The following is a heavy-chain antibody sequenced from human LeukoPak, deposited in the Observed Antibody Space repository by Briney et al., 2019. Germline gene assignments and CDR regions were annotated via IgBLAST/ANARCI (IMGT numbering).Heavy chain of an antibody. CDR3: AKDRGPSSWTFFDY. Sequence: GGSLRLSCAASGFTFDDYAMHWVRQAPGKGLEWVSLISWDGGSTYYADSVKGRFTISRDNSKNSLYLQMNSLRAEDTALYYCAKDRGPSSWTFFDYWGQGTLVTVSS. J-gene: IGHJ4*02. CDR2: ISWDGGST. D-gene: IGHD6-13*01. CDR1: GFTFDDYA. V-gene: IGHV3-43D*03.